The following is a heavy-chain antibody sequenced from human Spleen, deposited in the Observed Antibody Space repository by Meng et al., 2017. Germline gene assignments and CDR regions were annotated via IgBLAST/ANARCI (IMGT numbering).Heavy chain of an antibody. CDR1: GFTFSRYW. D-gene: IGHD3-3*01. J-gene: IGHJ4*02. CDR3: ARDLAWVLFDY. Sequence: GESLKISCAASGFTFSRYWMSWVRQAPGKGLEWVANIKQDGSKEYYVDSVRGRFTISRENAKNSLYLQVNSLRDEDTAVYYCARDLAWVLFDYWGQGALVTVSS. V-gene: IGHV3-7*01. CDR2: IKQDGSKE.